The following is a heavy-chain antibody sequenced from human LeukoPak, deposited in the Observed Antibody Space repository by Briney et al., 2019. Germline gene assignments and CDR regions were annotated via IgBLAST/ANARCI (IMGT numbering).Heavy chain of an antibody. CDR1: GYSFTTYW. V-gene: IGHV5-51*01. D-gene: IGHD3-22*01. CDR2: IYPGESDT. Sequence: GESLKVSCRDSGYSFTTYWIGWVRQMPGKGLEWMGIIYPGESDTRYSPSFQGQVTISADKSISTAYLQWSSLKASDTAMYYCARPARPYYYDSSGYPHAYYGMDVWGQGTTVTVSS. J-gene: IGHJ6*02. CDR3: ARPARPYYYDSSGYPHAYYGMDV.